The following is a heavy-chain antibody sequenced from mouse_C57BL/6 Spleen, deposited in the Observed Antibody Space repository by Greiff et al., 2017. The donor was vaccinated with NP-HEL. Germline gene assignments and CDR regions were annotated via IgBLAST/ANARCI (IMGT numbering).Heavy chain of an antibody. V-gene: IGHV1-39*01. CDR1: GYSFTDYN. Sequence: VHVKQSGAELVRPGSSVKISCKASGYSFTDYNMNWVKQSNGKSLEWIGVINPNYGTTSYNQKFKGKATLTVDQSSSTAYMQLNSLTSEDSAVYYCARSGRGMDYWGQGTSVTVSS. CDR2: INPNYGTT. J-gene: IGHJ4*01. CDR3: ARSGRGMDY.